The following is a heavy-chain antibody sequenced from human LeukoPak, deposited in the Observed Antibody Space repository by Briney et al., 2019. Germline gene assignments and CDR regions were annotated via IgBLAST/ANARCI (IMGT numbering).Heavy chain of an antibody. J-gene: IGHJ3*02. V-gene: IGHV1-2*02. CDR2: INPNSGGT. D-gene: IGHD6-13*01. CDR3: ASPGMTAAGTKAFDI. CDR1: GYTFTGYY. Sequence: ASVKASCKASGYTFTGYYMHWVRQAPGQGLEWMGWINPNSGGTNYAQKFQGRVTMTRDTSISTAYMELSRLRPDDTAVYYCASPGMTAAGTKAFDIWGQGTMVTVSS.